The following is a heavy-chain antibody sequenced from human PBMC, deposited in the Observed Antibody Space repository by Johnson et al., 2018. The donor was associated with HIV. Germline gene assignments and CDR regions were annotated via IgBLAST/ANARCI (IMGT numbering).Heavy chain of an antibody. CDR3: AKGNYYDSSGYYGSTHAFDI. Sequence: VQLVESGGGVVRPGGSLRLSCAASGFTVSSNYMSWVRQAPGKGLEWVSVIYSGGSTYYADSVKGRFTIPRANSKNTLYLQMNSLRAEDTAVYYCAKGNYYDSSGYYGSTHAFDIWGQGTMVTVSS. CDR2: IYSGGST. V-gene: IGHV3-66*02. D-gene: IGHD3-22*01. J-gene: IGHJ3*02. CDR1: GFTVSSNY.